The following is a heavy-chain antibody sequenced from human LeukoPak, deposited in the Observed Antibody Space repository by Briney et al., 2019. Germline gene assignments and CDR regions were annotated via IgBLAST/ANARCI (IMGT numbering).Heavy chain of an antibody. CDR2: INPNSGGT. CDR1: GYTFTGYC. Sequence: GASVKVSCKASGYTFTGYCMHWVLQAPGQGLEWMGWINPNSGGTNYAQKFQGRVTMTRDTSISTAYVELSRLRSDDTAVYYCARDIGYCSSTSCQTDYWGQGTLVTVSS. D-gene: IGHD2-2*01. CDR3: ARDIGYCSSTSCQTDY. J-gene: IGHJ4*02. V-gene: IGHV1-2*02.